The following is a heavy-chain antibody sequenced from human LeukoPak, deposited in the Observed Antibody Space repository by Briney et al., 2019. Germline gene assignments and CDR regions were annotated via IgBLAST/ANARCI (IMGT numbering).Heavy chain of an antibody. CDR1: GGSFSGYY. Sequence: SETLSLTCPVYGGSFSGYYWSWIRQPPGKGLEWIGEINHSGSTNYNPSLKSRVTISVDTSKNQFSLKLSSVTAADTAVYYCARGVTTRRWFDPWGQGTLVTVSS. CDR2: INHSGST. CDR3: ARGVTTRRWFDP. D-gene: IGHD4-17*01. V-gene: IGHV4-34*01. J-gene: IGHJ5*02.